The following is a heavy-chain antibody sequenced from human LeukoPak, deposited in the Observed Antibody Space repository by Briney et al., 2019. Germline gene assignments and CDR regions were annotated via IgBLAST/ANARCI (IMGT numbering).Heavy chain of an antibody. D-gene: IGHD3-10*01. CDR1: GFTFDVYA. Sequence: GRSLRLSCAASGFTFDVYAMHWVRQAPGKGLEWVSGISWNSGSIGYADSVKGRFTISRDNAKNSLYLQMNSLRAEDTALYYCAKTYGSGSYLGYFDYWGQGTLVTVSS. V-gene: IGHV3-9*01. CDR3: AKTYGSGSYLGYFDY. J-gene: IGHJ4*02. CDR2: ISWNSGSI.